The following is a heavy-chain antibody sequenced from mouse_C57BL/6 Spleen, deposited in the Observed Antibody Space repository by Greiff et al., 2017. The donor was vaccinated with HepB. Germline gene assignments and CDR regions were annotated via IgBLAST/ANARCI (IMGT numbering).Heavy chain of an antibody. J-gene: IGHJ2*01. CDR3: ARINPDYYGRRDYFDY. CDR2: IWWDDDK. Sequence: QVTLKESGPGILQPSQTLSLTCSFSGFSLSTFGMGVGWIRQPSGKGLEWLAHIWWDDDKYYNPALKSRLTISKDTSKNQVFLKIANVDTADTATYYCARINPDYYGRRDYFDYWGQGTTLTVSS. D-gene: IGHD1-1*01. CDR1: GFSLSTFGMG. V-gene: IGHV8-8*01.